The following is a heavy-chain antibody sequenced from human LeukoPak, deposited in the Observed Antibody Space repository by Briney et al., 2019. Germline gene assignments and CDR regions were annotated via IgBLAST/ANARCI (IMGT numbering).Heavy chain of an antibody. V-gene: IGHV3-30-3*01. CDR1: GFTFSSYA. Sequence: GGSLRLSCAASGFTFSSYAMHWVRQAPGKGLEWVAVISYDGSNKYYADSVKGRFTISRDNSKNTLYLQMNSLRAEDTAVYYCARGGALIAVADTTYYFDYWGQGTLVTVSS. D-gene: IGHD6-19*01. CDR3: ARGGALIAVADTTYYFDY. J-gene: IGHJ4*02. CDR2: ISYDGSNK.